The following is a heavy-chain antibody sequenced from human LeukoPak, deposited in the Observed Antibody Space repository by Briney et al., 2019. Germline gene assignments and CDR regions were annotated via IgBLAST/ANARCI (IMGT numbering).Heavy chain of an antibody. CDR3: ARESPGGGSPDLFDY. J-gene: IGHJ4*02. CDR1: GFTFSSYS. D-gene: IGHD3-16*01. Sequence: GGSLRLSCAASGFTFSSYSMNWVRQAPGKGLEWVSSISSSSSYIYYADSVKGRFTISRDNAKNSLYLQMNSLRAEDTAVYYCARESPGGGSPDLFDYWGQGTLVTVSS. V-gene: IGHV3-21*01. CDR2: ISSSSSYI.